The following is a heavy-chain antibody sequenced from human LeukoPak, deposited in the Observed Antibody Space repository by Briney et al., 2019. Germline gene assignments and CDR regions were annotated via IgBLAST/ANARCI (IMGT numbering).Heavy chain of an antibody. V-gene: IGHV3-33*01. Sequence: PGGSLRLSCAASGFTFSSYGMHWVRQAPGKGLEWVAVIWYDGSNKYYADSVKGRFTISRDNSKNTLYLQMNSLRAEDTAVYYCARARVWLGENWFDPWGQGTLVTVSS. CDR2: IWYDGSNK. J-gene: IGHJ5*02. CDR1: GFTFSSYG. D-gene: IGHD3-10*01. CDR3: ARARVWLGENWFDP.